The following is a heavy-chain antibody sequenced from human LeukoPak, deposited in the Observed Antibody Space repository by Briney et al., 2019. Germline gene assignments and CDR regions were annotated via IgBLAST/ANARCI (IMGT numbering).Heavy chain of an antibody. V-gene: IGHV1-8*01. CDR2: INPKSGRT. D-gene: IGHD6-13*01. J-gene: IGHJ4*02. CDR3: ARGRSGLAAAGTYDY. CDR1: GYTFTSSD. Sequence: ASVKVSCKASGYTFTSSDINWVRQATGQGLEWIGWINPKSGRTDYAKKFQARVSMTMNTSISTAYMEVSSLRFEDTAVYYCARGRSGLAAAGTYDYWGQGTLITVSS.